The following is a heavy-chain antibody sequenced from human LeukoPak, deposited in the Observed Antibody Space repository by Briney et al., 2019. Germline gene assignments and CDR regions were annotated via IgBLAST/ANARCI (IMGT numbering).Heavy chain of an antibody. CDR1: GFSLSTSGVG. D-gene: IGHD3-16*02. CDR3: AHSGYDYVWGSYRFFDY. V-gene: IGHV2-5*02. CDR2: IYWDDDK. Sequence: SGPTLVNPPQTLTLTCTFSGFSLSTSGVGVGWIRQPPGKALEWLALIYWDDDKRYSPSLKSRLTITKDTSKNQVVLTMTNMDPVDTATYYCAHSGYDYVWGSYRFFDYWGQGTLVTVSS. J-gene: IGHJ4*02.